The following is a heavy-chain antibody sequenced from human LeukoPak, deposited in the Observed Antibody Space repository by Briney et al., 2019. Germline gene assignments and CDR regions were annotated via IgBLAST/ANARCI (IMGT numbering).Heavy chain of an antibody. CDR1: GYTFTSYG. D-gene: IGHD2-15*01. CDR2: ISAYNGNT. Sequence: GASVKVSCKASGYTFTSYGISWVRQAPGQGLEWMGWISAYNGNTNYAQKLQGRVTMTTDTSTSTAYMELRSLRSDDTAVYYCARGGRLLLDIVVVVAAIHNLYLGPWGQGTMVTVSS. CDR3: ARGGRLLLDIVVVVAAIHNLYLGP. V-gene: IGHV1-18*01. J-gene: IGHJ3*01.